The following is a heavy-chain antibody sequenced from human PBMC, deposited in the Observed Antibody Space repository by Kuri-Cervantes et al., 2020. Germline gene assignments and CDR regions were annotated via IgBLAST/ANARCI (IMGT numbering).Heavy chain of an antibody. J-gene: IGHJ4*02. CDR1: GFIFSSYG. Sequence: GGSLRLSCAASGFIFSSYGMHWVRQAPGKGLEWVAVISYDGSNKYYADSVKGRFTISRDNAKNTLYLQMNSLRVEDTAVYYCARVAYRTDGYNSYFDYWGQGTLVTVSS. D-gene: IGHD5-24*01. CDR3: ARVAYRTDGYNSYFDY. CDR2: ISYDGSNK. V-gene: IGHV3-30*03.